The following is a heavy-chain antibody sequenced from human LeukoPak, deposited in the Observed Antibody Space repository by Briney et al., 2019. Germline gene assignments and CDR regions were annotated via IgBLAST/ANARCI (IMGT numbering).Heavy chain of an antibody. Sequence: PSGTLSLTCAVSGGSISSSNWWSWVRQPPGKGLEWIGEIYHSGSTNYNPSLKSRVTISVDTSKNQFSLKLSSVTAADTAVYYCASGYLGQADAFDVWGQGTMVTVSS. CDR3: ASGYLGQADAFDV. CDR2: IYHSGST. J-gene: IGHJ3*01. V-gene: IGHV4-4*02. D-gene: IGHD5-12*01. CDR1: GGSISSSNW.